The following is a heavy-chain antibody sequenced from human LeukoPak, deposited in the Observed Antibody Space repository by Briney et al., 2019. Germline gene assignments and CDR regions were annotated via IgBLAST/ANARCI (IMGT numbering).Heavy chain of an antibody. CDR2: IYYSGST. D-gene: IGHD3-10*01. V-gene: IGHV4-39*07. Sequence: PSETLSLTCTVSGGSISSSSYYWGWIRQPPGKGLEWIGSIYYSGSTYYNPSLKSRVTISVDTSKNQFSLKLSSVTAADTAVYYCASGSYSLGFDYWGQGTLVTVSS. J-gene: IGHJ4*02. CDR1: GGSISSSSYY. CDR3: ASGSYSLGFDY.